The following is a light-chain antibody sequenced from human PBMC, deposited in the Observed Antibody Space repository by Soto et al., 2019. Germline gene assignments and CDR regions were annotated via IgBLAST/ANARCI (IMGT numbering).Light chain of an antibody. CDR2: DAS. CDR3: QQYSKWHPIT. V-gene: IGKV3-15*01. J-gene: IGKJ4*01. Sequence: EIVMTQSPATLSVSPGEGATLSCRASQSVSRYLAWYQQKPGQAPRLLIYDASIRATGIPVRFSGSGSGTEFTLTISNLQSEDSAVYYCQQYSKWHPITFGGGTKVDI. CDR1: QSVSRY.